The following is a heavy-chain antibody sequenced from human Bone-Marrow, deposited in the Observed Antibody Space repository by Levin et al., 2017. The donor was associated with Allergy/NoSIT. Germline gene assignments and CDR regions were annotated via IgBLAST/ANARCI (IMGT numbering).Heavy chain of an antibody. CDR3: ARDGYDFWSGYYTGALSGYFDY. D-gene: IGHD3-3*01. Sequence: GESLKISCAASGFTFSSYGMHWVRQAPGKGLEWVAVIWYDGSNKYYADSVKGRFTISRDNSKNTLYLQMNSLRAEDTAVYYCARDGYDFWSGYYTGALSGYFDYWGQGTLVTVSS. J-gene: IGHJ4*02. CDR1: GFTFSSYG. CDR2: IWYDGSNK. V-gene: IGHV3-33*01.